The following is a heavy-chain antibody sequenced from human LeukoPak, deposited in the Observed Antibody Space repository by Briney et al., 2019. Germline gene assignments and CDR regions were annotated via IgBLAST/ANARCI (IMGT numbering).Heavy chain of an antibody. Sequence: GASVKVSCKASGGSFSSYAISLVRQAPGQGVEWREGIIPIFGTSNYAQKFQGRGTITWDDSTSTAYMELSRLRSEDTAVYYCAREGELYYALDYWGQGTLVTVSS. J-gene: IGHJ4*02. D-gene: IGHD1-26*01. CDR1: GGSFSSYA. CDR2: IIPIFGTS. CDR3: AREGELYYALDY. V-gene: IGHV1-69*01.